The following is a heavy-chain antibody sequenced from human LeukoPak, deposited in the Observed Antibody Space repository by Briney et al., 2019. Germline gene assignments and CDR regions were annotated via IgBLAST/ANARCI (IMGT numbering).Heavy chain of an antibody. CDR1: GGSISGYY. CDR2: ISGSGGST. V-gene: IGHV3-23*01. J-gene: IGHJ4*02. CDR3: AKGSSSGWSFDY. D-gene: IGHD6-19*01. Sequence: ETLSLTCTVSGGSISGYYWSWVRQPPGKGLEWVSAISGSGGSTYYADSVKGRFTISRDNSKNTLYLQMNSLRAEDTAVYYCAKGSSSGWSFDYWGQGTLVTVSS.